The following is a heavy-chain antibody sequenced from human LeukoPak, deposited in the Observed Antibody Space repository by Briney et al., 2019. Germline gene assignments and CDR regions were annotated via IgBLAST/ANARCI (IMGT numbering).Heavy chain of an antibody. CDR2: IRSDSDGGTI. J-gene: IGHJ5*02. V-gene: IGHV3-15*01. D-gene: IGHD3-22*01. CDR1: GVTLSSYA. Sequence: PGGSLRLSCAASGVTLSSYAMSWARQAPGKGLEWVGRIRSDSDGGTIDYAAPVKGRFTLLRDDSKTTLYLQMNSLQTEDTAVYYCATDFYDSTWGQGTLVTVSS. CDR3: ATDFYDST.